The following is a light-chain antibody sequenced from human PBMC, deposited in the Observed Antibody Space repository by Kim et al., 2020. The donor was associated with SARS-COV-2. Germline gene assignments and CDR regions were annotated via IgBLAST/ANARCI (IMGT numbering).Light chain of an antibody. CDR3: QHYGTSLYT. CDR2: GAS. J-gene: IGKJ2*01. CDR1: QSVSSNY. V-gene: IGKV3-20*01. Sequence: EFVLTQSPDTLSLSPGERATLSCRASQSVSSNYLAWYQQKTGQAPRLLIHGASTRASGIPDRFSGSGSGTDFTLIISRLEPEDFAVYYCQHYGTSLYTFGQGTKLEI.